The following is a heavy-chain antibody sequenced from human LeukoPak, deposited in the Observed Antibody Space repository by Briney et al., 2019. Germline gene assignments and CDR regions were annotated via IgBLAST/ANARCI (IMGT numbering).Heavy chain of an antibody. Sequence: SETLSLTCTVSGGSISSSSYYWGWIRQPPGKGLEWIGSIYYSGSTYYNPSLKSRVTISVDTSKNQFSLKVSSVTAADTAVYYCARDRPLGANWFDPWGQGTLVTVSS. CDR2: IYYSGST. D-gene: IGHD4/OR15-4a*01. CDR3: ARDRPLGANWFDP. CDR1: GGSISSSSYY. J-gene: IGHJ5*02. V-gene: IGHV4-39*07.